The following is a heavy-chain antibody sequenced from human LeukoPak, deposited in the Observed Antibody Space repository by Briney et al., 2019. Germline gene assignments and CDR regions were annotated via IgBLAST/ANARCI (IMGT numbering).Heavy chain of an antibody. Sequence: SQTLSLTCTVSGGAISSGSYYWSWIRQPPGKGLEWIGRIYTSGITNYNPSLKSRVTISVDTSKNQFSLKLSSVTAADTAVYYCARGFGVVVAAIDYWGQGTLVTVSS. CDR3: ARGFGVVVAAIDY. V-gene: IGHV4-61*02. CDR1: GGAISSGSYY. J-gene: IGHJ4*02. D-gene: IGHD2-15*01. CDR2: IYTSGIT.